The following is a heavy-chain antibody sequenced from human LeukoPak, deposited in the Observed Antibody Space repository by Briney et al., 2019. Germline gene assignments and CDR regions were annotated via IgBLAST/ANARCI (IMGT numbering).Heavy chain of an antibody. V-gene: IGHV4-4*07. CDR3: AGNTYYYDSSGYYYRDY. Sequence: PSETLSLTCTVSGGSISSYYWSWIRQPAGKGLEWIGRIYTSGSTNYNPSLKSRVTMSVDTSKNQFSLKLSSVTAADTAVYYCAGNTYYYDSSGYYYRDYWGQGTLVTVSS. CDR2: IYTSGST. CDR1: GGSISSYY. J-gene: IGHJ4*02. D-gene: IGHD3-22*01.